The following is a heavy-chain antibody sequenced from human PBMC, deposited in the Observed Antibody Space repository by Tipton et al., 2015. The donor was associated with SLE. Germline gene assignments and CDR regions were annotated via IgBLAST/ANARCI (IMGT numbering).Heavy chain of an antibody. V-gene: IGHV4-61*02. CDR2: IYTSGST. CDR3: ARDMGGPFDH. Sequence: TLSLTCTVSGGSISSGSYYWSWIRQPAGKGLEWIGRIYTSGSTNYNPSLKSRVTISVNTSKNQFSLRLASVTAADTAIYYCARDMGGPFDHWGQGTLVTVSS. CDR1: GGSISSGSYY. D-gene: IGHD3-16*01. J-gene: IGHJ4*02.